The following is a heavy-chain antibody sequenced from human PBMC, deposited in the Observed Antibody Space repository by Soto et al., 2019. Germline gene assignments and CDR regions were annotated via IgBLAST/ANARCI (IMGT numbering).Heavy chain of an antibody. V-gene: IGHV1-18*01. J-gene: IGHJ5*02. CDR3: ARYEGYCSSTSCNNWFDP. CDR1: GYTFTSYG. D-gene: IGHD2-2*01. CDR2: ISAYNGNT. Sequence: GASVKVSCKASGYTFTSYGISRVRQAPGQRLELMGWISAYNGNTNYAQKLQGRVTMTTDTSKSTAYMELRSLRSDDTAVYYCARYEGYCSSTSCNNWFDPWGQGTLVTVSS.